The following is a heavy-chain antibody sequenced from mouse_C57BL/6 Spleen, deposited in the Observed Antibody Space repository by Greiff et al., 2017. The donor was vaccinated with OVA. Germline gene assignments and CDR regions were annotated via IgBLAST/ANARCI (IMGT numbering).Heavy chain of an antibody. CDR3: ARRYYYGSSYQDYAMDY. V-gene: IGHV5-17*01. CDR2: ISSGSSTL. D-gene: IGHD1-1*01. Sequence: EVKLVESGGGLVKPGGSLTLSCAASGFTFSDYGMHWVRQAPEKGLEWVAYISSGSSTLYYADTVKGRFTISRDNAKNTLFLQMTSLRSEDTAMYYCARRYYYGSSYQDYAMDYWGQGTSVTVSS. CDR1: GFTFSDYG. J-gene: IGHJ4*01.